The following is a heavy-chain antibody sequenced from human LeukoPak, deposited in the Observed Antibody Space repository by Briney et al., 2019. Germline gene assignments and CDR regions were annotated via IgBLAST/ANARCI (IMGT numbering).Heavy chain of an antibody. CDR3: ARGPPACSNNCYGSPDD. V-gene: IGHV3-74*01. J-gene: IGHJ4*02. CDR2: SNSDVSTT. D-gene: IGHD2-2*01. CDR1: GFTFSPYW. Sequence: PGGSLRLSCAASGFTFSPYWVHWVRQAPGKGLVWVSRSNSDVSTTTYADSVKGRFTISRDNAKNTLYLQMNSLRAEDTAVYYCARGPPACSNNCYGSPDDWGQGALVTVSS.